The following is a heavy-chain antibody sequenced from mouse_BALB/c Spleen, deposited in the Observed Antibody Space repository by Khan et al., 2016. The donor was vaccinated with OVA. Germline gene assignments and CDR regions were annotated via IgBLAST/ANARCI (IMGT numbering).Heavy chain of an antibody. CDR1: GFTFSSYG. D-gene: IGHD2-10*02. J-gene: IGHJ2*01. CDR3: ARGQYGNFFDY. V-gene: IGHV5-6-3*01. Sequence: EVELVESGGGLVQPGGSLKLSCAASGFTFSSYGMSWVRQTPDKRLELVATINSNGGSTYYPDSVKGRFTISRDNAKNTLYLQMSSLKSEDTAMYYYARGQYGNFFDYWGQGTTLTVSS. CDR2: INSNGGST.